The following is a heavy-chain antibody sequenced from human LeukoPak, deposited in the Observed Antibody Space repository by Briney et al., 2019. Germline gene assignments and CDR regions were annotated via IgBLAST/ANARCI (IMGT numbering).Heavy chain of an antibody. J-gene: IGHJ4*02. CDR1: GDSVSSNSVA. D-gene: IGHD7-27*01. V-gene: IGHV6-1*01. CDR3: GRGKTGIFDY. CDR2: TYYRSNWYN. Sequence: SQTLSLTCAISGDSVSSNSVAWHWIRQSPSRGLEWLGRTYYRSNWYNDYAVSVKSRITINPDTSKNQFSLQLSSVTPEDTAVYYCGRGKTGIFDYWGQGTLVTVSS.